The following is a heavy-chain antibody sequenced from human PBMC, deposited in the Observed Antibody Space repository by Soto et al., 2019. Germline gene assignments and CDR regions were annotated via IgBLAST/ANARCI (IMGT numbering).Heavy chain of an antibody. J-gene: IGHJ4*02. Sequence: GGSLRLSCAASGFTFDDYGMSWVRQAPGKGLEWVSGINWNGGSTGYADSVKGRFTISRDNAKNSLYLQMNSLRAEDTALYHCAREGCSGGSCFITPFDYWGQGTLVTLSS. CDR1: GFTFDDYG. CDR3: AREGCSGGSCFITPFDY. V-gene: IGHV3-20*01. D-gene: IGHD2-15*01. CDR2: INWNGGST.